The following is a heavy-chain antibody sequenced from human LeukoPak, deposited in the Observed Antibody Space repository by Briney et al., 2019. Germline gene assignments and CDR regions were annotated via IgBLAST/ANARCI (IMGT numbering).Heavy chain of an antibody. J-gene: IGHJ4*02. CDR2: INPSGGST. V-gene: IGHV1-46*01. D-gene: IGHD5-18*01. CDR1: GNTFSSYD. CDR3: ARAGDTAMVDDY. Sequence: ASVKVSCKASGNTFSSYDINWVRQAPGQGLEWMGIINPSGGSTSYAQKFQGRVTMTRDTSTSTVYMELSSLRSEDTAVYYCARAGDTAMVDDYWGQGTLVTVSS.